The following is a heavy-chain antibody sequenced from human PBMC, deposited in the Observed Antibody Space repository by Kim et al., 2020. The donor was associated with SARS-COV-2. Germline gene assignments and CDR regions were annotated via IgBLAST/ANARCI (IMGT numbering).Heavy chain of an antibody. CDR2: INTNTGNP. Sequence: ASVKVSCKASGYTFTSYAMNWVRQAPGQGLEWMGWINTNTGNPTYAQGFTGRFVFSLDTSVSTAYLQISSLKAEDTAVYYCARDLGSGGSGGYYGMDVWGEGTTVTVSS. V-gene: IGHV7-4-1*02. CDR1: GYTFTSYA. D-gene: IGHD2-15*01. J-gene: IGHJ6*04. CDR3: ARDLGSGGSGGYYGMDV.